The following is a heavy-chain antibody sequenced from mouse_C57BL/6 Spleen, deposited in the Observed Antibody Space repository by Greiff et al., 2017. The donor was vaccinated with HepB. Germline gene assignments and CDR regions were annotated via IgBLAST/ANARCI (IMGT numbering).Heavy chain of an antibody. CDR1: GYTFTSYW. CDR3: ARYGIYYDYVKDY. Sequence: VQLQQPGAELVRPGSSVKLSCKASGYTFTSYWMHWVKQRPGQGLEWIGEIDPSDSYTNYNQKFKGKATLTVDTSSSTAYMQLSSLTSEDSAVYYCARYGIYYDYVKDYWGQGTTLTVSS. D-gene: IGHD2-4*01. CDR2: IDPSDSYT. J-gene: IGHJ2*01. V-gene: IGHV1-50*01.